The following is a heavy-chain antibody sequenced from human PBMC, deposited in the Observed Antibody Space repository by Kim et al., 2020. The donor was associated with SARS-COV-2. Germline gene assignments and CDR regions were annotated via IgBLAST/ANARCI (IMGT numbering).Heavy chain of an antibody. D-gene: IGHD5-12*01. CDR3: AKDTTREVATINNWFDP. J-gene: IGHJ5*02. CDR1: GFTFGDYA. CDR2: ISWNSGSI. V-gene: IGHV3-9*01. Sequence: GGSLRLSCAASGFTFGDYAMHWVRQAPGKGLEWVSGISWNSGSIGYADSVKGRFTISRDNAKNSLYLQMNSLRAEDTALYYCAKDTTREVATINNWFDPWGQGTLVTVSS.